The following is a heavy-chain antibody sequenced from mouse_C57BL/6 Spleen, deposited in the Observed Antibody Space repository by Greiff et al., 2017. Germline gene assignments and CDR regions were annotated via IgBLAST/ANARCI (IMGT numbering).Heavy chain of an antibody. CDR2: IDPSDSYT. Sequence: QVQLQQPGAELVRPGTSVKLSCKASGYTFTSYWMHWVKQRPGHGLEWIGVIDPSDSYTNYNQKFKGKATLTVDTSSSTAYMQLSSLTSEDSAVYYCAREGEVYYGSSYGWFAYWGQGTLVTVSA. D-gene: IGHD1-1*01. CDR1: GYTFTSYW. V-gene: IGHV1-59*01. CDR3: AREGEVYYGSSYGWFAY. J-gene: IGHJ3*01.